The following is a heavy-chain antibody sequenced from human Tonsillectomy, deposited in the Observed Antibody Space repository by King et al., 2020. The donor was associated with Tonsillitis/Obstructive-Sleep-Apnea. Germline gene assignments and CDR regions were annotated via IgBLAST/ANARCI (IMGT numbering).Heavy chain of an antibody. D-gene: IGHD2-2*02. CDR1: GGSFSGYY. CDR3: ARVAAVPTAILYYYYGMDG. CDR2: INHSGST. Sequence: VQLQQWGAGLLKPSETLFLTCAVYGGSFSGYYWSWIRQPPGKGLEWIGEINHSGSTNYNPSLKSRVPISVETSKNQFSLKVSSVTAADTAVYYCARVAAVPTAILYYYYGMDGWGQGTTVTVSS. V-gene: IGHV4-34*01. J-gene: IGHJ6*02.